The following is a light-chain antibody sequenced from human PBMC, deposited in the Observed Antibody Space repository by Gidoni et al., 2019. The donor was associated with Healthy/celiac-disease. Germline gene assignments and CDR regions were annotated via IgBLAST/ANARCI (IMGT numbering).Light chain of an antibody. CDR1: QSSSSY. CDR3: QQSYSTWYT. J-gene: IGKJ2*01. CDR2: AAS. V-gene: IGKV1-39*01. Sequence: DLQMNRSPSSLSASVGDRVTITCRTRQSSSSYLNWYQQKPGKAPKLLIYAASSLHSGVPSRFSGSGSGKDFTLTISSLQPEDFATYYCQQSYSTWYTFGQGTKLEIK.